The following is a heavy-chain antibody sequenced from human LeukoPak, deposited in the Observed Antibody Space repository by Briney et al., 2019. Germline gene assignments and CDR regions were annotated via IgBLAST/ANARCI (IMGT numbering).Heavy chain of an antibody. V-gene: IGHV3-7*05. Sequence: GGSLRLSCAASGFTISNYWMSWVRQAPEKGLEWVANIKEDGSEKFYLDSAKGRFTISRDNAKNSLYLQMNSLRAEDTAVYYCARLRGDYWGQGTLVTVSS. CDR1: GFTISNYW. CDR3: ARLRGDY. CDR2: IKEDGSEK. J-gene: IGHJ4*02. D-gene: IGHD3-3*01.